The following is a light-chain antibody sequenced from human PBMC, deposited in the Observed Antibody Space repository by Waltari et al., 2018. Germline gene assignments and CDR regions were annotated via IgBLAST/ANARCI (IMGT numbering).Light chain of an antibody. CDR1: QSVSRS. CDR2: DTS. CDR3: QKYASLPAT. J-gene: IGKJ1*01. V-gene: IGKV3-20*01. Sequence: EVVLTQSPGTLSLSPGEGATLSCRASQSVSRSLAWYQQKPGQAPRLLIYDTSRRATGIPDRFSGSGSGTDFSLTISRLEPEDFAMYYCQKYASLPATFGQGTKVESK.